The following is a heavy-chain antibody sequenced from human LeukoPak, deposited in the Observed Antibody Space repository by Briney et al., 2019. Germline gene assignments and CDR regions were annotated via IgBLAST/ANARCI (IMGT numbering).Heavy chain of an antibody. Sequence: HSQTLSLTCAISGDGLSVSSDVWNWVRQSTSRGLEWLGRTYYKSKWHNDYAVSVKSRITISPDTSKNQFSLHLNSVTPEDTAVYYCARDADWGYDAYDIWGQGTMVTVSS. CDR2: TYYKSKWHN. D-gene: IGHD7-27*01. CDR1: GDGLSVSSDV. CDR3: ARDADWGYDAYDI. V-gene: IGHV6-1*01. J-gene: IGHJ3*02.